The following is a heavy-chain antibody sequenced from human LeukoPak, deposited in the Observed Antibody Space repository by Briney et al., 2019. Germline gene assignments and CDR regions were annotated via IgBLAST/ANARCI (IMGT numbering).Heavy chain of an antibody. J-gene: IGHJ3*02. Sequence: GGSLRLSCAASGFTFSSYAMHWVRQAPGKGLEWVAVISYDGSNKYYADSVKGRFTISRDNSKNTLYLQMNSLRAEVTAVYYCARDRYSSGWYSAFDIWGQGTMVTVSS. CDR3: ARDRYSSGWYSAFDI. V-gene: IGHV3-30-3*01. D-gene: IGHD6-19*01. CDR2: ISYDGSNK. CDR1: GFTFSSYA.